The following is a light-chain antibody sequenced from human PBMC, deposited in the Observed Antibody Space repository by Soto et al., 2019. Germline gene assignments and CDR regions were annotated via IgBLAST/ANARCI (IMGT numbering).Light chain of an antibody. CDR3: QQILNTPYR. J-gene: IGKJ2*03. CDR2: AVS. Sequence: DIQMTQSPSSLSASVGDTVTITCRASQTIGSYLSWYHQIPGKPPKLLIYAVSRLQSGVPSRFSGSGSGTDFTLTISSLQPEDFATYYCQQILNTPYRFGQG. V-gene: IGKV1-39*01. CDR1: QTIGSY.